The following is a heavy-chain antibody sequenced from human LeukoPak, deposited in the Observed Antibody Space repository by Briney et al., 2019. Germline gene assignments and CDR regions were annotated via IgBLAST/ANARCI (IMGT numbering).Heavy chain of an antibody. V-gene: IGHV3-7*05. CDR3: ARDLGGGLWTNALDI. CDR1: GFTFSNYW. Sequence: GGSLRLSCAAFGFTFSNYWMTWVRQAPGIGLEWVANIKQDGSEKYYVDSVRGRFTISRDNAKSSLYLQINSLRAEDTAVYYCARDLGGGLWTNALDIWGQGTMVTVSS. CDR2: IKQDGSEK. D-gene: IGHD3-16*01. J-gene: IGHJ3*02.